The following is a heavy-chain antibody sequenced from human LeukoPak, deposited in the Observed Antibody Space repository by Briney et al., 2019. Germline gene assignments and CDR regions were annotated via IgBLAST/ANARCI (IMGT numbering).Heavy chain of an antibody. Sequence: GESLKISCKTSGYSFSNYWIGWVRQMPGKGLEWVAIIFPGDSDTTYSPSFRGQVTISADKSISTAYLQWSSLKASDTAMYYCARRPEYYFDYWGQGALVTVSS. CDR2: IFPGDSDT. CDR3: ARRPEYYFDY. J-gene: IGHJ4*02. V-gene: IGHV5-51*01. CDR1: GYSFSNYW.